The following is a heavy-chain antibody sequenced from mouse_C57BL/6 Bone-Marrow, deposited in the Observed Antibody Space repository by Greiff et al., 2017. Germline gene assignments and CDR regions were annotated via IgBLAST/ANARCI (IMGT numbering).Heavy chain of an antibody. Sequence: VQLVESGAELVKPGASVKMSCKASGYTFTTYPIEWMKQNHGKSLEWIGNFHPYNDDTKYNEKFKGKATLTVEKSSSTVYLELSRLTSDDSAVYYCARGYYGSSIWYFDVWGTGTTVTVSS. CDR2: FHPYNDDT. D-gene: IGHD1-1*01. CDR1: GYTFTTYP. J-gene: IGHJ1*03. V-gene: IGHV1-47*01. CDR3: ARGYYGSSIWYFDV.